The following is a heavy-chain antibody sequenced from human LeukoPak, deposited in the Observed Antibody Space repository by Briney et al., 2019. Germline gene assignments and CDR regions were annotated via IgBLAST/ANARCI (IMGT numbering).Heavy chain of an antibody. CDR1: GYTFTSYY. Sequence: ASVKVSCKASGYTFTSYYVHWVRQAPGQGLVWLGIINPNVGSTNYAQKFQGRVTLTSDTSTSTVYMELSSLRSDDTAVYYCARDGRRITVAGTGDNWGQGTLVTVSS. CDR2: INPNVGST. CDR3: ARDGRRITVAGTGDN. J-gene: IGHJ4*02. V-gene: IGHV1-46*01. D-gene: IGHD6-19*01.